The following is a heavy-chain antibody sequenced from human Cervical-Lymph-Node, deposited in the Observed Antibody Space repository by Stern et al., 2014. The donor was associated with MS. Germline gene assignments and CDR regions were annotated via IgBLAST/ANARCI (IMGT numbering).Heavy chain of an antibody. CDR2: INHDGKT. V-gene: IGHV4-34*01. Sequence: QVQLQQWGAGLLRPSETLSLTCAVHGASFTDNYWSWIRQTPGKGLEWIGEINHDGKTPHNPSLMSRVPLSVDTSKNQFSLKLNSVTAADTAVYYCARERKVERSARVFVSFDVWGQGTLLTVSS. D-gene: IGHD1-1*01. CDR3: ARERKVERSARVFVSFDV. J-gene: IGHJ3*01. CDR1: GASFTDNY.